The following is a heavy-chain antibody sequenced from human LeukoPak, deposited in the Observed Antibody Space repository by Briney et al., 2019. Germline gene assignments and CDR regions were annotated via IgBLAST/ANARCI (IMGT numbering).Heavy chain of an antibody. Sequence: SETLSLTCTVSGGSISSSSYYWGWIRQPPGKGLEWIGSIYYSGNTYYNPSLKSRVTLSVDTSKNQFSLKLSSVTAADTAVYYCARHSSGWYPYFDYWGQGTLVTVSS. CDR1: GGSISSSSYY. J-gene: IGHJ4*02. V-gene: IGHV4-39*01. D-gene: IGHD6-19*01. CDR3: ARHSSGWYPYFDY. CDR2: IYYSGNT.